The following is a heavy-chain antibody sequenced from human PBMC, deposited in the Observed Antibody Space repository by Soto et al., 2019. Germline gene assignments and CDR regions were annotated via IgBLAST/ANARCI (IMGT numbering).Heavy chain of an antibody. CDR2: IIPILGIA. Sequence: QVQLVQSGAEVKKPGSSVKVSCKASGGTFSSYTISWVRQAPGQGLEWMGRIIPILGIANYAQKFQGRVTSTADKPTITAYMELSSLRSEYTAVYYCASVSGSYDYYSGMDVWGQGTTVTVS. J-gene: IGHJ6*02. D-gene: IGHD3-10*01. V-gene: IGHV1-69*02. CDR3: ASVSGSYDYYSGMDV. CDR1: GGTFSSYT.